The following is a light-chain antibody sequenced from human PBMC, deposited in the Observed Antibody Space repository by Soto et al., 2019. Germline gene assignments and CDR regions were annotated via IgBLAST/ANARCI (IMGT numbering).Light chain of an antibody. CDR3: QQYNNWPLT. Sequence: EIVMTQSPATLSVSPGERATLSCRASQSVSSSLAWYQQKPGQAPRLLIYGASTRATGIPARFSVSGSGTEFTLTISSLQSEDFAVYYCQQYNNWPLTFGGGTKVEIK. CDR2: GAS. J-gene: IGKJ4*01. CDR1: QSVSSS. V-gene: IGKV3-15*01.